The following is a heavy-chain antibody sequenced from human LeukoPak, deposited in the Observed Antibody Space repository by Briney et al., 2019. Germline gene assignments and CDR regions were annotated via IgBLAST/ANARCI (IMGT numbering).Heavy chain of an antibody. V-gene: IGHV1-18*01. CDR3: AREAYYYDNSVYYIVAFDI. CDR1: GYTFTSYG. CDR2: ISAYNGNT. D-gene: IGHD3-22*01. J-gene: IGHJ3*02. Sequence: ASVKVSCKASGYTFTSYGISWVRQAPGQGLDWMGWISAYNGNTNYAQKLQGRVTMTTDTSTSTAYMELRSLRSDDTAVYYCAREAYYYDNSVYYIVAFDIWGQGTMVTVSS.